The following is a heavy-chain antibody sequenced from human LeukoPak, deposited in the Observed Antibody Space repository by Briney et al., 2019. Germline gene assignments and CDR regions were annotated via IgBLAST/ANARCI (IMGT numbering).Heavy chain of an antibody. CDR1: RCTFSDYY. V-gene: IGHV3-11*01. CDR2: ISSSGSTI. J-gene: IGHJ5*02. CDR3: AREFWSGYYP. Sequence: GGSLRLSCAASRCTFSDYYVSWISQAPGKGLEWVSYISSSGSTIYYADSVKGRFTISRDNAKNSLYLQMNSLRAEDTAVYYCAREFWSGYYPWGQGSLVTVSS. D-gene: IGHD3-3*01.